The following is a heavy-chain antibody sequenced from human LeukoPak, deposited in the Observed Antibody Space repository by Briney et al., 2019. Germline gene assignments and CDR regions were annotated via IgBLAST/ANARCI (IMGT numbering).Heavy chain of an antibody. CDR2: LYSGGYT. J-gene: IGHJ4*02. D-gene: IGHD6-13*01. Sequence: GGSLRLSSAASGFTVSSNFMSWVGQAPGQGLEWVSVLYSGGYTVYADSVKGRFTISRDNSENTLYLQMNSLRADDTAVYYCVRAASTTAAGLFDYWGQGTLLTVSS. CDR1: GFTVSSNF. CDR3: VRAASTTAAGLFDY. V-gene: IGHV3-53*01.